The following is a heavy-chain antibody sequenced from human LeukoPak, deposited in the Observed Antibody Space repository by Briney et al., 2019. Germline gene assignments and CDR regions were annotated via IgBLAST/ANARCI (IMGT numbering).Heavy chain of an antibody. D-gene: IGHD5-18*01. J-gene: IGHJ3*02. Sequence: SETLSLTCTVSGGPISSYYWSWIRQPPGKGLEWIGYIYYSGSTNYNPSLKSRVTISVDTSNNQFSLKLSSVTAADTAVYYCARERYSYGYSGAFDIWGQGTMVTVSS. CDR2: IYYSGST. CDR1: GGPISSYY. V-gene: IGHV4-59*01. CDR3: ARERYSYGYSGAFDI.